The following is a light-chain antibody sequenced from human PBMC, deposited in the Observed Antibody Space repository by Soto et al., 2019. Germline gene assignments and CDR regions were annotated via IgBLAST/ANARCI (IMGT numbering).Light chain of an antibody. Sequence: QSALTQPASVSGSPGQSITISSTGTSSDIGGCNYVSWYQQHPGKAPKLIISDVSNRPSGVSNRFSGSKSGNTASLTISGLQAEDEADYHCSSYTSSSTWVFGGGTKVTVL. CDR3: SSYTSSSTWV. CDR2: DVS. CDR1: SSDIGGCNY. J-gene: IGLJ3*02. V-gene: IGLV2-14*01.